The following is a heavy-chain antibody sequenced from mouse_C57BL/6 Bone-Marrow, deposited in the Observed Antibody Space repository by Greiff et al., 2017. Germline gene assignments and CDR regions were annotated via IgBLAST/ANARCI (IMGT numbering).Heavy chain of an antibody. J-gene: IGHJ1*03. CDR1: GYTFTSYW. CDR3: ARCVLRYWYFDV. D-gene: IGHD2-12*01. CDR2: IDPSDSYT. Sequence: QVQLQQPGAELVKPGASVKLSCKASGYTFTSYWMQWVKQRPGQGLEWIGEIDPSDSYTNYNQKFKGKATLTVDTSSSTAYMQLSSLTSEDSAVYYCARCVLRYWYFDVWGTGTTVTVSS. V-gene: IGHV1-50*01.